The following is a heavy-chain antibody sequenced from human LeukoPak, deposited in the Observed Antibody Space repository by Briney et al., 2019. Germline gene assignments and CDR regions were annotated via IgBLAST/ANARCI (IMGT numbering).Heavy chain of an antibody. CDR1: GFFFSIYT. Sequence: PGGSLRLSRSASGFFFSIYTMYWVRQAPGKGPEYVSTISGSGNGGSIYYADSVKGRFTISRDDSKSIVYLQMNGLRSEDTAVYYCVKDFGRVRGTPDSWGQGTLVTVSS. CDR2: ISGSGNGGSI. V-gene: IGHV3-64D*06. CDR3: VKDFGRVRGTPDS. D-gene: IGHD2/OR15-2a*01. J-gene: IGHJ4*02.